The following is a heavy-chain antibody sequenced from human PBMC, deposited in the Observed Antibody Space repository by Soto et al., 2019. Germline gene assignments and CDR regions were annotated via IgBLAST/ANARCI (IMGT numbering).Heavy chain of an antibody. D-gene: IGHD3-3*01. Sequence: QVQLQESGPGLVKPSQTLSLTCTVSGGSISSGDYYWSWIRQHPGKGLEWIGYIYYSGSTYYNPSLKSRVTRSVDTSKNRFSLKLSSVTAAATAVYYCARWWSGSRQGFDPWGQGTLVTVSS. CDR1: GGSISSGDYY. J-gene: IGHJ5*02. CDR2: IYYSGST. V-gene: IGHV4-31*03. CDR3: ARWWSGSRQGFDP.